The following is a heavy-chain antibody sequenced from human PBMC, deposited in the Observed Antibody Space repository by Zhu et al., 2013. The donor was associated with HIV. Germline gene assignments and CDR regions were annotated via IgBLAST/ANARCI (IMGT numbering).Heavy chain of an antibody. V-gene: IGHV1-69*01. CDR3: AGTMSRYCSSTSCYLPYFDY. D-gene: IGHD2-2*01. J-gene: IGHJ4*02. CDR2: IIPIFGTA. Sequence: QVQLVQSGAEVKKPGSSVKVSCKASGGTFSSYAISWVRQAPGQGLEWMGGIIPIFGTANYAQKFQGRVTITADESTSTAYMELSSLRSEDTAVYYCAGTMSRYCSSTSCYLPYFDYWGQGTLVTVSS. CDR1: GGTFSSYA.